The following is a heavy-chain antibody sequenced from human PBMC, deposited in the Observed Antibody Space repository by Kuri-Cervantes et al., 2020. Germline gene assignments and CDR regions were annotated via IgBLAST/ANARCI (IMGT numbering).Heavy chain of an antibody. CDR2: INPSGGST. CDR1: RYTFTSYY. Sequence: ASVKVSCKASRYTFTSYYMHWVRQAPGQGLEWMGIINPSGGSTSYAQKFQGRVTMTRDTSTSTVYMELSSLGSEDTAVYYCARSSPVGEGQQWLWVYGMDVWGQGTTVTVSS. D-gene: IGHD6-19*01. V-gene: IGHV1-46*01. J-gene: IGHJ6*02. CDR3: ARSSPVGEGQQWLWVYGMDV.